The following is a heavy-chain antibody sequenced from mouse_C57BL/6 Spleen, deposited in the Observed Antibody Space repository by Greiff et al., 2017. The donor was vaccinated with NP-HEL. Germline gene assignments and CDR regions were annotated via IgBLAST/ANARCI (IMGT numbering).Heavy chain of an antibody. CDR2: ISSGGSYT. J-gene: IGHJ3*01. CDR1: GFTFSSYG. V-gene: IGHV5-6*01. D-gene: IGHD1-1*01. CDR3: ARHAPITTVVAERFAY. Sequence: EVQLVESGGDLVKPGGSLKLSCAASGFTFSSYGMSWVRQTPDKRLEWVATISSGGSYTYYPDSVKGRFTISRDNAKNTLYLQMSSLKSEDTAMYYCARHAPITTVVAERFAYWGQGTLVTVSA.